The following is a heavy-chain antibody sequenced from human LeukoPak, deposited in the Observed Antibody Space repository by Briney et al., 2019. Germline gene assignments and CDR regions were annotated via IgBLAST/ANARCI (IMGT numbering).Heavy chain of an antibody. D-gene: IGHD6-13*01. Sequence: ASVKVSCNASGYTFTSYYMHWVRQAPGQGLEWMGIINRSGSSTSYAQKLQGRVTITRDKSKSTVYMEMSSLRSEDTAVYYCAKDRESSNWYADYWGQGTLVTVSS. V-gene: IGHV1-46*04. J-gene: IGHJ4*02. CDR2: INRSGSST. CDR3: AKDRESSNWYADY. CDR1: GYTFTSYY.